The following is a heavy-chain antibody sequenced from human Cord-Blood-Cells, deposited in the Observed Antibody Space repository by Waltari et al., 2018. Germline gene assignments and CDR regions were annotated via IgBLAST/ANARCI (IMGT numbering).Heavy chain of an antibody. V-gene: IGHV3-30*04. CDR3: AREEKRAYDSSGYYY. CDR2: ISYDGSNK. J-gene: IGHJ4*02. D-gene: IGHD3-22*01. CDR1: GFTFSSYA. Sequence: QVQLVESGGGVVQPGRSLRLSWAASGFTFSSYAMHWVRQAPGKGLEWVAVISYDGSNKYYADSVKGRFTISRDNSKNTLYLQMNSLRAEDTAVYYCAREEKRAYDSSGYYYWGQGTLVTVSS.